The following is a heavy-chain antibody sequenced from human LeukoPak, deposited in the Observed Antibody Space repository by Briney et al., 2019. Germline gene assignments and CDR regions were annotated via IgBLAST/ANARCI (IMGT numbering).Heavy chain of an antibody. D-gene: IGHD5-24*01. J-gene: IGHJ4*02. CDR3: ARRRLQFPFDY. CDR1: GGSFSGYY. V-gene: IGHV4-34*01. Sequence: SETLSLTRAVYGGSFSGYYWSWIRQPPGKGLEWIGEINHSGSTNYNPSLKSRVTISVDTSKNQFSLKLSSVTAADTAVYYCARRRLQFPFDYWGQGTLVTVSS. CDR2: INHSGST.